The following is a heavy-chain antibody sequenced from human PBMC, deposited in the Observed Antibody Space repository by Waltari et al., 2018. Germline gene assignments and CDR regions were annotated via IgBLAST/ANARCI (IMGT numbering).Heavy chain of an antibody. CDR1: GFSASHFG. D-gene: IGHD3-16*01. V-gene: IGHV3-30*18. Sequence: QLQLVESGGGVVQPGTSLRLSCAASGFSASHFGMHWVCQAPGRGLEWVALLWFEGGDESYADSVRGRFTISRDNSKNILYLHMDSLRVDDTAVYYCAKDAFGNTYMDHWGQGTLVTVSS. CDR3: AKDAFGNTYMDH. J-gene: IGHJ4*02. CDR2: LWFEGGDE.